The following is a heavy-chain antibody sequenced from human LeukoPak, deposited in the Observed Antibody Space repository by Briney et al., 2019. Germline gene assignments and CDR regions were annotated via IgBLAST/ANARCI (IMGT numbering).Heavy chain of an antibody. CDR2: IYSSGST. CDR3: ARDLVRGIIGAFHI. CDR1: GGSIGGADYY. D-gene: IGHD3-10*01. Sequence: SETLSLTCTVSGGSIGGADYYWSWIRQPPGKGLEWIGYIYSSGSTDYNPSLKSRVTISVDTSKSQFSLKLSSVTAADTAVYYCARDLVRGIIGAFHIWGQGTMVTVSS. J-gene: IGHJ3*02. V-gene: IGHV4-30-4*01.